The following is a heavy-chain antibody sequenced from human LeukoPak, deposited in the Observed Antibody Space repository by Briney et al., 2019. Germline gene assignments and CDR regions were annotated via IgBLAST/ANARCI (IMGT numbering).Heavy chain of an antibody. CDR1: GFTLGGYW. CDR2: IKQDGSEK. J-gene: IGHJ6*03. D-gene: IGHD1-26*01. Sequence: PGGSPRLSCTASGFTLGGYWMSWVRQAPGKGLQWVANIKQDGSEKLFVDSVKGRFNISRDNAKDSVYLQMNSLRAEDTAVYYCVREALGGSLSDYYYYMDVWDKGTMVIVSS. V-gene: IGHV3-7*01. CDR3: VREALGGSLSDYYYYMDV.